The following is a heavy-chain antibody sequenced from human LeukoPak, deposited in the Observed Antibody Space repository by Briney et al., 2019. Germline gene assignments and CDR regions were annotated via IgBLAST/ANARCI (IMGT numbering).Heavy chain of an antibody. J-gene: IGHJ4*02. V-gene: IGHV3-30-3*01. CDR3: ARERGRYSSSSPVDY. CDR1: GFTFSSYA. D-gene: IGHD6-6*01. Sequence: GGSLRLSCAASGFTFSSYAMHWVRQAPGKGLEWVAVISYDGSNKYYADSVKGRFTISRDNSKNTLYLQMNSLRAGDTAVYYCARERGRYSSSSPVDYWGQGTLVTVSS. CDR2: ISYDGSNK.